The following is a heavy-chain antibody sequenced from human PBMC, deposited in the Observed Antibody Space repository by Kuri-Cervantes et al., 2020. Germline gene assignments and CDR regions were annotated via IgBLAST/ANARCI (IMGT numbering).Heavy chain of an antibody. Sequence: SVKVSCKASGCTFSSYSISWVRQAPGQGLEWMGGISPIFGRANYAQKFQGRVTITADESTNTAYVELSSLRSEDTAVYYCARFFCSSTSCYRGRFDPWGQGTLVTVSS. CDR1: GCTFSSYS. CDR3: ARFFCSSTSCYRGRFDP. D-gene: IGHD2-2*02. CDR2: ISPIFGRA. V-gene: IGHV1-69*13. J-gene: IGHJ5*02.